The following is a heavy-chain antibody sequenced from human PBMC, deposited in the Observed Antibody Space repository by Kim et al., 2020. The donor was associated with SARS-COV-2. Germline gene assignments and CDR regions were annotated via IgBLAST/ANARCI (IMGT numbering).Heavy chain of an antibody. J-gene: IGHJ6*02. CDR2: IWYDGSNK. D-gene: IGHD6-13*01. CDR1: GFTFSSYG. Sequence: GGSLRLSCAASGFTFSSYGMHWVRQAPGKGLEWVAVIWYDGSNKYYADSVKGRFTISRDNSKNTLYLQMNSLRAEDTAVYYCARDRSSSWYGGAYYYYGMDVWGQGTTVTVSS. V-gene: IGHV3-33*08. CDR3: ARDRSSSWYGGAYYYYGMDV.